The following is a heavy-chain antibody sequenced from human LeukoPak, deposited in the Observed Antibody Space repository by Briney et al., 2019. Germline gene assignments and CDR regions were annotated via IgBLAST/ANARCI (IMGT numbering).Heavy chain of an antibody. D-gene: IGHD3-10*01. CDR2: IIPIFGTA. J-gene: IGHJ5*02. CDR1: GGTFSSYA. CDR3: ARGYYGSGMDWFDP. V-gene: IGHV1-69*05. Sequence: ASVKVSCKASGGTFSSYAISWVRQAPGQGLEWMGGIIPIFGTANYAQKFQGRVTMTRDTSTSTVYMELSSLRSEDTAVYYCARGYYGSGMDWFDPWGQGTLVTVSS.